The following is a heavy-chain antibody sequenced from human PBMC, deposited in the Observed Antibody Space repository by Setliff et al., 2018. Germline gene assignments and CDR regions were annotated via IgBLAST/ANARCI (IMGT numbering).Heavy chain of an antibody. J-gene: IGHJ3*01. D-gene: IGHD1-1*01. V-gene: IGHV1-18*01. CDR2: ISPYNEKT. CDR1: GYNFITFG. Sequence: GASVKVSCKPSGYNFITFGISWVRQAPGQGLEWMGWISPYNEKTNYAEKFQGRGTMTTDTSTTTGYMEVASLRSDDTDVYYCVRDAELPGPPVHDAFDLWGPGTMVTVAS. CDR3: VRDAELPGPPVHDAFDL.